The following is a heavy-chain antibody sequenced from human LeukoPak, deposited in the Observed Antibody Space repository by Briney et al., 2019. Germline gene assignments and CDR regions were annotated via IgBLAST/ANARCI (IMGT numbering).Heavy chain of an antibody. J-gene: IGHJ5*02. D-gene: IGHD3-3*01. CDR3: ASRRYDFWSGYPGS. V-gene: IGHV4-39*01. CDR2: IYYSGST. CDR1: GGSISSSSYY. Sequence: SETLSLTCTVSGGSISSSSYYWGWIRQPLGKGLEWIGSIYYSGSTYYNPSLKSRVTISVDTSKNQFSLKLSSVTAADTAVYYCASRRYDFWSGYPGSWGQGTLVTVSS.